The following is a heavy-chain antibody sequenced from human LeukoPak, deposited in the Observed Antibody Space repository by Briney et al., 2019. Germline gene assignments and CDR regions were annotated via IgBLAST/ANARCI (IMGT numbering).Heavy chain of an antibody. D-gene: IGHD2-21*01. Sequence: GRSLRLSCAASGFTFSSYGMHWVRQAPGKGLEWVAVIWYDGSNKYYADSVKGRFTISRDNSKNTLYLQMNSLRAEDTAVYYCARGALIPDFRGQGTLVTVSS. V-gene: IGHV3-33*01. CDR2: IWYDGSNK. CDR1: GFTFSSYG. J-gene: IGHJ4*02. CDR3: ARGALIPDF.